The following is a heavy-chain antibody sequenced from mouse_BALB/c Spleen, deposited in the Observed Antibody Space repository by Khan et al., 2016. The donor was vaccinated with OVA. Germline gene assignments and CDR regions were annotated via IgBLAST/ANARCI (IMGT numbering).Heavy chain of an antibody. CDR2: ISYSGNT. CDR3: ARIYGGDFDY. CDR1: GYSITSDYA. Sequence: QLEESGPGLVKPPQSLSLTCTVTGYSITSDYAWNWIRQFPGNKLEWMGYISYSGNTKYNPSLKSRISITRDTSKNQFFLQLNSVTIEDTATYYCARIYGGDFDYWGQGTTLTVSS. J-gene: IGHJ2*01. V-gene: IGHV3-2*02. D-gene: IGHD1-1*01.